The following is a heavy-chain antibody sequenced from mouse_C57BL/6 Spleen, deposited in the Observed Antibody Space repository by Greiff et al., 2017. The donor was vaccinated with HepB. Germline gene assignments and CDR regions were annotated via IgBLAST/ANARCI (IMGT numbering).Heavy chain of an antibody. CDR3: VSPSHYYGKDYAMDY. CDR2: IRSKSSNYAT. V-gene: IGHV10-3*01. CDR1: GFTFNTYA. Sequence: EVMLVESGGGLVQPKGSLKLSCAASGFTFNTYAMHWVSQAPGKGLEWVARIRSKSSNYATYYADSVKDRFTISRDDSQSMLYLQMNNLKTEDTAMYYCVSPSHYYGKDYAMDYWGQGTSVTVSS. D-gene: IGHD1-1*01. J-gene: IGHJ4*01.